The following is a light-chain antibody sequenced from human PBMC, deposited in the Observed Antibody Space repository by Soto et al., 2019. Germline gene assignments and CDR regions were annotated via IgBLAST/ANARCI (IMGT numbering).Light chain of an antibody. J-gene: IGLJ1*01. V-gene: IGLV2-8*01. CDR2: EVS. CDR1: SSDVGDNNY. Sequence: QSALTQPPSASGSPGQSVTISCSGTSSDVGDNNYVSWYQQHPGKAPKVMIYEVSKRPSGVPDRSSASKSGNTASLTVSGLQAEDEADYYCSSYAGGNSYVFGTGTKVTVL. CDR3: SSYAGGNSYV.